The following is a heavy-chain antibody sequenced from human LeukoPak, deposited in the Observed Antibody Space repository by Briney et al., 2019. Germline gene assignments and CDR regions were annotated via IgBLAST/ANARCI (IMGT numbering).Heavy chain of an antibody. J-gene: IGHJ4*02. CDR3: ASERWLQY. D-gene: IGHD5-24*01. Sequence: GGSLRLSCAASGSTFSRYWMHWVRQAPGKGLVWVSRINNDGSSTNYADSVKGRFTISRDDAKNTLYLQMNSLRAENTGVYYCASERWLQYWGQGTLVTVSS. CDR2: INNDGSST. CDR1: GSTFSRYW. V-gene: IGHV3-74*01.